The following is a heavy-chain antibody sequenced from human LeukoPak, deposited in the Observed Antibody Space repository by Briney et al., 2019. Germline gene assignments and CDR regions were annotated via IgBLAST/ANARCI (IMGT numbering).Heavy chain of an antibody. Sequence: GGSLRLSCAASGFTFSSYAMSWVRQAPGKGLECISGFSGSGGSTYYADSVKGRFTISRDNSKNTLYLQMNSLRAEDTAVYYCARAWIEVPDAFDIWGQGTMVTVSS. CDR1: GFTFSSYA. J-gene: IGHJ3*02. D-gene: IGHD2-2*03. CDR2: FSGSGGST. V-gene: IGHV3-23*01. CDR3: ARAWIEVPDAFDI.